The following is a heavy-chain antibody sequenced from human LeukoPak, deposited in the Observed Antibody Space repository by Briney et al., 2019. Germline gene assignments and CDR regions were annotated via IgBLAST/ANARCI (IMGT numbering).Heavy chain of an antibody. CDR2: INHSGST. V-gene: IGHV4-34*01. CDR3: ARSCSGGSCYSNAFDI. CDR1: GGSFSGYY. Sequence: SETLSLTCAVYGGSFSGYYWSWIRQPPGKGLEWIGEINHSGSTNYNPSLKSRVTISVDTSKNQFSLKLSSVTAADTAVYYCARSCSGGSCYSNAFDIWGQGTMVTASS. D-gene: IGHD2-15*01. J-gene: IGHJ3*02.